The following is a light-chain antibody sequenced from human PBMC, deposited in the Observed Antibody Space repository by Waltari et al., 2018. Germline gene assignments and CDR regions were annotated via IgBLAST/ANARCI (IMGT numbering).Light chain of an antibody. CDR2: LGT. V-gene: IGKV2-28*01. J-gene: IGKJ5*01. CDR3: MQTLQSPVT. CDR1: QSLLHTNGFHY. Sequence: DIVMTQSPLSLPVTPGEPASISCRSSQSLLHTNGFHYLEWYLQRPGQCPQLLIYLGTNRASGVPDRFSGSRSGTDFTLKISSVEAEDVGVYYCMQTLQSPVTFGQGTRLEIK.